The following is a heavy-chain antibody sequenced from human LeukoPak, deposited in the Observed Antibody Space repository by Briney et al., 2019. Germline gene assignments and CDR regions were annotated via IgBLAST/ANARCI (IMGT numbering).Heavy chain of an antibody. CDR2: VNPNSGGT. V-gene: IGHV1-2*02. J-gene: IGHJ3*02. D-gene: IGHD1-26*01. CDR3: ARDWSSGNAFDI. CDR1: GYTFTGYY. Sequence: ASVKVSCKASGYTFTGYYMHWVRQAPGQGLEWMGWVNPNSGGTNYARKFQGRVTMTRDTSISTVYTELSSLTSDDTVVYYCARDWSSGNAFDIWGQGTMVTVSS.